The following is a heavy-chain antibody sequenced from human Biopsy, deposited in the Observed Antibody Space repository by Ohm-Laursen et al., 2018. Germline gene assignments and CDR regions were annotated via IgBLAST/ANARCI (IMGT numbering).Heavy chain of an antibody. D-gene: IGHD2-15*01. V-gene: IGHV4-34*01. Sequence: SETLSLTCAVYGESFNGYYWSWIRQTPGKGLEWIGEINHSGRTNYSPSLKSRVNISADKSKNQFSLKLSTVTSADTAVYFCGNEVHGRDYWGLGALVTVSS. CDR3: GNEVHGRDY. J-gene: IGHJ4*02. CDR1: GESFNGYY. CDR2: INHSGRT.